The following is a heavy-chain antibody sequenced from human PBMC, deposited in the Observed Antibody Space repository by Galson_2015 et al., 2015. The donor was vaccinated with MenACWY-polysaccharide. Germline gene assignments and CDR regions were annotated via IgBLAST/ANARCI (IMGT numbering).Heavy chain of an antibody. D-gene: IGHD2-15*01. CDR2: LSQTTTT. V-gene: IGHV3-23*01. Sequence: SLRLSCAASGFAFSNYGMAWVRQAPGKGLEWVSALSQTTTTYYSASVKGRFTISRDNSKNTLYLQMNSLRVEDTAVYYCARDGFCSGGTCYFYDYWAQGILVTVSA. CDR1: GFAFSNYG. CDR3: ARDGFCSGGTCYFYDY. J-gene: IGHJ4*02.